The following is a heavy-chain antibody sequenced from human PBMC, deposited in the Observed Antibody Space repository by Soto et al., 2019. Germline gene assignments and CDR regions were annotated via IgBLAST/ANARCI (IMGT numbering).Heavy chain of an antibody. J-gene: IGHJ6*02. CDR1: GGSLSNYG. CDR3: ARGDATKIVVTTYYAMDV. CDR2: IIPVFGTP. Sequence: QVQLVQSGAEVKKPGSSVKVSCKAYGGSLSNYGISWVRQAPGQGLEWMGAIIPVFGTPNYAQKFQDRVTITAHECTTTVCMEVRSLTSEDTAVYYCARGDATKIVVTTYYAMDVWGQGTTVIGSS. D-gene: IGHD3-22*01. V-gene: IGHV1-69*12.